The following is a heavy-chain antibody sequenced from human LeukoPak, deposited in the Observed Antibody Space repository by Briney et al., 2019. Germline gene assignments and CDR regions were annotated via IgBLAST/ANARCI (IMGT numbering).Heavy chain of an antibody. CDR2: IYYSGST. CDR1: GGSISSSYSY. CDR3: ARDQPIAVAGGDAFDI. V-gene: IGHV4-39*07. Sequence: SETLSLTCTVSGGSISSSYSYWGWIRQPPGKGLEWIGNIYYSGSTYYSPSLTSRVTVSVDTSENQFSLKLSSVTAADTAVYYCARDQPIAVAGGDAFDIWGQGTMVTVSS. D-gene: IGHD6-19*01. J-gene: IGHJ3*02.